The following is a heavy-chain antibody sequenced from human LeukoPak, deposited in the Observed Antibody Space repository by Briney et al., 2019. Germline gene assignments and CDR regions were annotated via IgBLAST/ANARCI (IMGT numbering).Heavy chain of an antibody. CDR2: INPNSGGT. CDR1: GYTLTAYY. CDR3: ARGYCSGGTCYLVENWLDP. Sequence: ASVKVSCKASGYTLTAYYIYWVRQAPGQGLEWMGRINPNSGGTDYAQNFQGRDTMTRDTSISTAYMELSRLRSDDTAVYYCARGYCSGGTCYLVENWLDPWGQGTLVTVSS. D-gene: IGHD2-15*01. V-gene: IGHV1-2*06. J-gene: IGHJ5*02.